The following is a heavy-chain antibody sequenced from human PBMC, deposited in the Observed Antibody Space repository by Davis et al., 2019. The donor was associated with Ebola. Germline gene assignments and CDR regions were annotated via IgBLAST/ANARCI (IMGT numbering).Heavy chain of an antibody. CDR1: GLSFSTYW. J-gene: IGHJ6*02. V-gene: IGHV3-7*03. D-gene: IGHD2-21*01. Sequence: PGGSLRLSCAASGLSFSTYWMSWVRQTPDKGLEFVANINQGGSVKNYVDSVKGRFTISRDNAKNSLYLQMNSLRAEDTAVYYCAKDLLWWSASDVWGQGTTVTVSS. CDR3: AKDLLWWSASDV. CDR2: INQGGSVK.